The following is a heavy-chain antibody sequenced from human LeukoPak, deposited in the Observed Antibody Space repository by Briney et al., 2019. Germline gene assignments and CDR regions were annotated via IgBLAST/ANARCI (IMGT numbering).Heavy chain of an antibody. D-gene: IGHD1-26*01. V-gene: IGHV1-69*13. CDR1: GGTFSSYA. Sequence: VASVKVSCKASGGTFSSYAISWVRQAPGQGLEWMGGIIPIFGTANYAQKFQGRVTITADESTSTAYMELSSLRSEDTAVYYCARVGGSYTEAPNYYYYYGMDVWGQGTTVTVSS. CDR3: ARVGGSYTEAPNYYYYYGMDV. J-gene: IGHJ6*02. CDR2: IIPIFGTA.